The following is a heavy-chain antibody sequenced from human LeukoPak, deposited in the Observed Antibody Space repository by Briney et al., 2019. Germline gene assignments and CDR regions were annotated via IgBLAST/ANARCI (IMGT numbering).Heavy chain of an antibody. J-gene: IGHJ4*02. V-gene: IGHV3-23*01. D-gene: IGHD3-3*01. CDR2: ISGSGGST. CDR3: VKDEMGVAIFDY. CDR1: GFTFSSYA. Sequence: PGGSLRLSCAASGFTFSSYAMSWVRQAPGKGLEWVSAISGSGGSTYYADPVKGRFAISRDNSKNILYLEMNSLRAEDTALYYCVKDEMGVAIFDYWGQGTLVTVSS.